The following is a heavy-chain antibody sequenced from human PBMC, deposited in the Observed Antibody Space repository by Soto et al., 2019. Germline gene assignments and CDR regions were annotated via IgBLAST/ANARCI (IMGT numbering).Heavy chain of an antibody. Sequence: SVKFSCTASRFTFTSSAMQWVRQARGQRLEWIGWIVVGSGNTNYAQKFQGRVTMTADESMTTAYMELSGLRSEDTAVYYCARGPDYAGYFDYWGRGTLVTVSS. V-gene: IGHV1-58*02. CDR1: RFTFTSSA. D-gene: IGHD4-17*01. CDR3: ARGPDYAGYFDY. J-gene: IGHJ4*02. CDR2: IVVGSGNT.